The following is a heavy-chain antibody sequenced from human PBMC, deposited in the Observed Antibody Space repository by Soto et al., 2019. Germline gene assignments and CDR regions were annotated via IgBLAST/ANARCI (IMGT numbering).Heavy chain of an antibody. D-gene: IGHD3-22*01. CDR2: ISSSSSTI. V-gene: IGHV3-48*01. J-gene: IGHJ4*02. Sequence: PGGSLRLSCAASGFTFSSYSMNWVRQALGKGLEWVSYISSSSSTIYYADSVKGRFTISRDNAKNSLYLQMNSLRAEDTAVYYCARDYDSSGYPRYYFDYWGQGTLVTVSS. CDR3: ARDYDSSGYPRYYFDY. CDR1: GFTFSSYS.